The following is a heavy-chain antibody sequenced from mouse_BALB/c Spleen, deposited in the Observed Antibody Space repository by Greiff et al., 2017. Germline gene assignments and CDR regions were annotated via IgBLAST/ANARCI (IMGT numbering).Heavy chain of an antibody. CDR3: TRWGLTTVDY. J-gene: IGHJ2*01. Sequence: QVQLQQPGAELVRPGASVKLSCKASGYTFTSYWINWVKQRPGQGLEWIGNIYPSDSYTNYNQKFKDKATLTVDKSSSTAYMQLSSPTSEDSAVYYCTRWGLTTVDYWGQGTTLTVSS. D-gene: IGHD1-1*01. CDR2: IYPSDSYT. V-gene: IGHV1-69*02. CDR1: GYTFTSYW.